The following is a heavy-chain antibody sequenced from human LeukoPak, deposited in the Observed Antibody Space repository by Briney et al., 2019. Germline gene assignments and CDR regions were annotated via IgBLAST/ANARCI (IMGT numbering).Heavy chain of an antibody. V-gene: IGHV4-39*07. CDR1: SGSISTSNYY. Sequence: SETLSLTCTVSSGSISTSNYYWGWVRQPPGKALEWIGNIFYSGSTYYSPSLKSRVTISLDTSKNQFSLKLSSVTAADTAVYYCARKMRDYYYYYYMDVWGKGTTVTVSS. CDR2: IFYSGST. J-gene: IGHJ6*03. CDR3: ARKMRDYYYYYYMDV.